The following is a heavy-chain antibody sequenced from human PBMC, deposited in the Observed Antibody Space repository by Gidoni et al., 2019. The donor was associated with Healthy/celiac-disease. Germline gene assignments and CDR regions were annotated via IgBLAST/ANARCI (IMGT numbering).Heavy chain of an antibody. CDR3: ARGVTMREYIWFDP. D-gene: IGHD3-22*01. Sequence: QVQLVQSGAEVKKTGSSVKVSCKASGGTFSRYAINWGRQAPGQGLEWMGGIIPLFGTANYAQKFQGRVTITADKSTSTAYMELSSLRSEDTSVYYCARGVTMREYIWFDPWGQGTLVTVSS. CDR1: GGTFSRYA. CDR2: IIPLFGTA. V-gene: IGHV1-69*06. J-gene: IGHJ5*02.